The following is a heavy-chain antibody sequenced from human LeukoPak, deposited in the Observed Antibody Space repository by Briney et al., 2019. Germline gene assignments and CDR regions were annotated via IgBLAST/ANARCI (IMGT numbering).Heavy chain of an antibody. D-gene: IGHD6-13*01. Sequence: SGGSLRLSCEASGFMFSKYAMSWVRQTPGKGLEWVSAISGSGFSTFYADSVKGRFTISRDNSKSTLYLHMHSLSADDTALYYCAKDFSSSSWIRFDYWGQGALVTVSS. CDR2: ISGSGFST. V-gene: IGHV3-23*01. CDR1: GFMFSKYA. J-gene: IGHJ4*02. CDR3: AKDFSSSSWIRFDY.